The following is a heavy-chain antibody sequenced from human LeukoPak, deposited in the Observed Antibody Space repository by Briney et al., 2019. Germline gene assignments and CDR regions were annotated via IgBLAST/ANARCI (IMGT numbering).Heavy chain of an antibody. J-gene: IGHJ3*02. V-gene: IGHV3-33*01. CDR3: ARDGYTYGTGAFDI. CDR1: GFTFSSYG. CDR2: IWHDGVNK. Sequence: GGSLRLSCAASGFTFSSYGMDWVRQAPGKGLEWVAVIWHDGVNKYYADSVKGRFTISRDNSKNTLYLQMSSLRAEDTAVYYCARDGYTYGTGAFDIWGQGTMVTVSS. D-gene: IGHD5-18*01.